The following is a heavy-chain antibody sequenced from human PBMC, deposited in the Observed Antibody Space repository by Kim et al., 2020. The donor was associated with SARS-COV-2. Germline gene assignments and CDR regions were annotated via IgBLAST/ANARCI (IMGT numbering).Heavy chain of an antibody. CDR1: GFSVTSNY. Sequence: GGSLRLSCAVSGFSVTSNYMSWVRQAPGKGLEWVSLIYSGSRGHSYYADSVKGRFTIFRDNFNNALYLQLSGLRVEDTGVYYCASRFREHFQYWGQGTLVTV. J-gene: IGHJ1*01. V-gene: IGHV3-66*01. CDR3: ASRFREHFQY. CDR2: IYSGSRGHS. D-gene: IGHD2-21*01.